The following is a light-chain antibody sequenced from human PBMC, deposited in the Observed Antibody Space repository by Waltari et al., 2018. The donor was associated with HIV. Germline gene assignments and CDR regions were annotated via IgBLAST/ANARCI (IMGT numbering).Light chain of an antibody. Sequence: QSALTQPASVSGSPRQSITISCTRTSSDVGSYNYVYWYQPHPGKAPKLMVYEDSNRPSGVSNRCSGSKSCNTDSLTIYGLQPDDEADYQCSSYTSTEGVFGGGTTLTV. CDR2: EDS. J-gene: IGLJ2*01. CDR1: SSDVGSYNY. CDR3: SSYTSTEGV. V-gene: IGLV2-14*01.